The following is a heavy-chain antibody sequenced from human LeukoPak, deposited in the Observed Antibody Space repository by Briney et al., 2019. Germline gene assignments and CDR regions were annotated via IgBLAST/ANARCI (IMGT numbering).Heavy chain of an antibody. J-gene: IGHJ2*01. CDR1: GGSISSYY. CDR3: ARARDWYFDL. Sequence: PSETLSLTRTVSGGSISSYYWSWIRQPPGKGLEWIGYIYYSGSTNYNPSLKSRVTISVDTSKNQFSLKLSSVTAADTAVYYCARARDWYFDLWGRGTLVTVSS. CDR2: IYYSGST. V-gene: IGHV4-59*08.